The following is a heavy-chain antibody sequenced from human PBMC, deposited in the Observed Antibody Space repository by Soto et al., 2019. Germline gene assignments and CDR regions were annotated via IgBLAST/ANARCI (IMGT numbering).Heavy chain of an antibody. CDR1: GYTFTGYY. CDR3: ARVTADNPYYYDSSGYYGAFDI. D-gene: IGHD3-22*01. Sequence: QVQLVQSGAEVKKPGASVKVSCKASGYTFTGYYMHWVRQAPGQGLEWMGWINPNSGGTNYAQKFQGRVTMTRETSISTAYMELSRLRSDDTAVYYCARVTADNPYYYDSSGYYGAFDIWGQGTMVTVSS. CDR2: INPNSGGT. V-gene: IGHV1-2*02. J-gene: IGHJ3*02.